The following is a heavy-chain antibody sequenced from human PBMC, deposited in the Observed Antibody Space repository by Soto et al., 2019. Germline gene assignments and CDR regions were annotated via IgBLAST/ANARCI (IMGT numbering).Heavy chain of an antibody. CDR1: GFTFSSYA. V-gene: IGHV3-23*01. J-gene: IGHJ6*02. Sequence: GGSLRLSCAASGFTFSSYAMSWVRQAPGKGLEWVSAISGSGGSTYYADSVKGRFTISRDNSKNTLYLQMNSLRAEDTAVYYCAKDIHKERGHHMVHLTILYYYYGMDVWGQGTTVTVSS. CDR3: AKDIHKERGHHMVHLTILYYYYGMDV. D-gene: IGHD1-1*01. CDR2: ISGSGGST.